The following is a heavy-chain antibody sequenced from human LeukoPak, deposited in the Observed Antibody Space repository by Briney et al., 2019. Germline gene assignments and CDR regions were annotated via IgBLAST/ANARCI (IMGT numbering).Heavy chain of an antibody. CDR2: IYYSGST. CDR3: ARGDTYYFDY. J-gene: IGHJ4*02. D-gene: IGHD5-18*01. V-gene: IGHV4-30-4*08. Sequence: SETLSLACTVSGGSISSGDYYWSWIRQPPGKALKWIGYIYYSGSTYYNPSLKSRVTISVDTSKNQFSLQLNSVTPEDTAVYYCARGDTYYFDYWGQGTLVTVSS. CDR1: GGSISSGDYY.